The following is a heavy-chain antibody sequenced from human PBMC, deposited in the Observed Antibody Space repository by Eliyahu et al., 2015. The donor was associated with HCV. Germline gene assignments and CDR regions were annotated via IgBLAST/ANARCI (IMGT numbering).Heavy chain of an antibody. Sequence: QITLRESSPPLVKPTQTLTLTCSFSGFPLTXSXEGVGWIRXXXGKALEWLALVYGDDTXRYASSLKTRLTITRDTSNDQVVLIISNLAPVDTGTYFCAHYSGDGYFDLWGRGTLVTVSS. J-gene: IGHJ2*01. CDR1: GFPLTXSXEG. D-gene: IGHD3-10*01. V-gene: IGHV2-5*05. CDR3: AHYSGDGYFDL. CDR2: VYGDDTX.